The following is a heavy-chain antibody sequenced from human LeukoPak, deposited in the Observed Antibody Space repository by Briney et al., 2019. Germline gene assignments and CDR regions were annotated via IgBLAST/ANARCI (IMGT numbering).Heavy chain of an antibody. CDR3: ARDFSGGWPLMSY. D-gene: IGHD6-19*01. Sequence: PGGSLRLSCVASGFTISSYAMSWVRQAPGKGLEWVSLISGSGGNTYYADSVKGRFTISRDNSKNTLYLQMNSLRAEDTAVYYCARDFSGGWPLMSYWGQGTLVTVSS. V-gene: IGHV3-23*01. CDR1: GFTISSYA. CDR2: ISGSGGNT. J-gene: IGHJ4*02.